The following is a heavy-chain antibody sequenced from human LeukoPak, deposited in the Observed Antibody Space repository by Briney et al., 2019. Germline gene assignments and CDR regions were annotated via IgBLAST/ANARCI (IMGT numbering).Heavy chain of an antibody. D-gene: IGHD3-10*01. V-gene: IGHV3-23*01. J-gene: IGHJ4*02. Sequence: GGSLRLSCAASGLTFSTYAMTWVRQAPGKGLEWVSAISGSGGSTYYADSVKGRFTISRDNSKNTLYLQMNTLRAEDTAVYYCAKDLDYYGSGRILFDYWGQGTLVTVSS. CDR3: AKDLDYYGSGRILFDY. CDR1: GLTFSTYA. CDR2: ISGSGGST.